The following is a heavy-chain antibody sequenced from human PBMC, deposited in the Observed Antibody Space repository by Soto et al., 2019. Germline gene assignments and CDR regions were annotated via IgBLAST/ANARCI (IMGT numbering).Heavy chain of an antibody. Sequence: SETLSLTCAVYGGSFSGYYWSWIRQPPGKGLEWIGEINHSGTTNNNPSLKSRVTISVDTSKNQFSLKLSSVTAADTAVYYCASVDFWSDYYCYGMDVWGQGTTVTVSS. CDR1: GGSFSGYY. CDR2: INHSGTT. CDR3: ASVDFWSDYYCYGMDV. V-gene: IGHV4-34*01. D-gene: IGHD3-3*01. J-gene: IGHJ6*02.